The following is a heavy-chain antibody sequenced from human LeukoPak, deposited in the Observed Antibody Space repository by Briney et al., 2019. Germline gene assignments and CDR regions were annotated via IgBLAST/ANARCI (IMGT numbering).Heavy chain of an antibody. Sequence: SETLSLACGVSGYSISSGYQWAWIRQSPGKGLEWIGSIYHSGSAHYNPSLKSRVTISVETSKNQFSLNMYSVTAADTAVYYCARDPRWLTPDCTSTSCYENYFDPWGQGTLVTVSS. V-gene: IGHV4-38-2*02. CDR2: IYHSGSA. CDR3: ARDPRWLTPDCTSTSCYENYFDP. CDR1: GYSISSGYQ. D-gene: IGHD2-2*01. J-gene: IGHJ5*02.